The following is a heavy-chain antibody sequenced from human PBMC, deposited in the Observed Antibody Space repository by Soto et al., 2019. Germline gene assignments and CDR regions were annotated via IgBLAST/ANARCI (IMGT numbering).Heavy chain of an antibody. V-gene: IGHV3-23*01. CDR2: FSGRSGDT. D-gene: IGHD6-19*01. CDR1: VFTINTHA. Sequence: EIQLLESGGGLVQPGGSLRLSCAASVFTINTHAMTWVRQAPGKGLEWVSAFSGRSGDTYYAASVKGRFTISGDNSKNTVILEMNNLRAEDTAVYYCASDSSAWPNYFDSWGQGIQVTVSS. J-gene: IGHJ4*02. CDR3: ASDSSAWPNYFDS.